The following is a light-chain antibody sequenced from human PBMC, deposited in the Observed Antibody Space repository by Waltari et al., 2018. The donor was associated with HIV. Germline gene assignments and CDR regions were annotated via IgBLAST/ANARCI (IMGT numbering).Light chain of an antibody. V-gene: IGLV1-47*01. CDR2: RNK. J-gene: IGLJ3*02. CDR3: AACDDRLSGRV. Sequence: QSVLTQPPSASGTPGQMVTISCSGSSSNIGLNYVYWYQQLPGTAPKPLIDRNKRRPSWVPGEFSGSKAGSSASMAIRGRRSEDEAVYDCAACDDRLSGRVFGGGTKLTVL. CDR1: SSNIGLNY.